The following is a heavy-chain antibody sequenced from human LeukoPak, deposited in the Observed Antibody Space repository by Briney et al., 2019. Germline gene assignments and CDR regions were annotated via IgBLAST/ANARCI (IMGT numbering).Heavy chain of an antibody. CDR2: IRYDGSNK. J-gene: IGHJ4*02. V-gene: IGHV3-30*02. CDR1: GFTFSSYG. CDR3: AKDHYYGSGKYYFDY. D-gene: IGHD3-10*01. Sequence: GGSLRLSCAASGFTFSSYGMHWVRQAPGKGLEWVAFIRYDGSNKYYADSVKGRFTISRDNSKNMLYLQMNSLRAEDTAVYYCAKDHYYGSGKYYFDYWGLGTLVTDSS.